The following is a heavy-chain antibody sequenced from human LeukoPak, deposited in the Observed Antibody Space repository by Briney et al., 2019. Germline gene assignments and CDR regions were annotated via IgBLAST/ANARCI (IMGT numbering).Heavy chain of an antibody. V-gene: IGHV3-48*03. CDR2: ISNGGSTK. Sequence: GGSLKLSCAASGFTFSSYEMNWVRQAPGKGLEWVSYISNGGSTKYYADSVKGRFTISRDNAKNSLYLQMNSLRAEDTAVYYCARDQSIAAPTLRFDPWGQGTLVTVSS. J-gene: IGHJ5*02. D-gene: IGHD6-6*01. CDR3: ARDQSIAAPTLRFDP. CDR1: GFTFSSYE.